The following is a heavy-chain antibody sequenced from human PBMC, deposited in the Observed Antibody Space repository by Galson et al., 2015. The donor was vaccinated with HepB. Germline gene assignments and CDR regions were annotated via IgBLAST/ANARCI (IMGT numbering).Heavy chain of an antibody. CDR3: ARVASMGGFFTGYTSGWLDY. J-gene: IGHJ4*02. Sequence: SLRLSCAASGFSFSTYALRWVRQAPGKGLEYVSAISNNGGTTYYANSVKGRFTISRDNSKNTLYLQMDSLTTEDMAIYYCARVASMGGFFTGYTSGWLDYWGQGTLVTVSS. CDR1: GFSFSTYA. CDR2: ISNNGGTT. V-gene: IGHV3-64*01. D-gene: IGHD6-19*01.